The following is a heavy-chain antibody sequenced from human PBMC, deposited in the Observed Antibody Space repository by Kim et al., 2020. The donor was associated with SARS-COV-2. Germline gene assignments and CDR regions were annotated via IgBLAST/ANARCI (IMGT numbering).Heavy chain of an antibody. Sequence: SETLSLTCTVSGGSISSSSYYWGWIRQPPGKGLEWIGSIYYSGSTYYNPSLKSRVTISVDTSKNQFSLKLSSVTAADTAVYYCATTVYFGVADYYGMDVWGQGTTVTVSS. CDR3: ATTVYFGVADYYGMDV. CDR2: IYYSGST. CDR1: GGSISSSSYY. V-gene: IGHV4-39*01. J-gene: IGHJ6*02. D-gene: IGHD3-3*01.